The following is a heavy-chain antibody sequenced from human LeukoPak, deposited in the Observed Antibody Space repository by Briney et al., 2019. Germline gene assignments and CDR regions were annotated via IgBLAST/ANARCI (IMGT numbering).Heavy chain of an antibody. CDR1: GGSISSYY. CDR2: IYYSVGT. Sequence: PSETLSLTYTVAGGSISSYYWSWIRQPPGKGLEWIGYIYYSVGTNYNPPLKSGVTISVDTSKNQFSLKLSSVTAADTAVYYCARGGGLQQWLVHNNWFDPWGQGTLVTVSS. CDR3: ARGGGLQQWLVHNNWFDP. V-gene: IGHV4-59*01. J-gene: IGHJ5*02. D-gene: IGHD6-19*01.